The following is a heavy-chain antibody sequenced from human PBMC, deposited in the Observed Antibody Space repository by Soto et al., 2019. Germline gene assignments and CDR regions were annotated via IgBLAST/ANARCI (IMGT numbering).Heavy chain of an antibody. V-gene: IGHV1-2*04. D-gene: IGHD2-15*01. Sequence: ASVKVSCKASGYTFTGHYIHWVRQAPGQGLEWMGWINPNTGGTNYAQNFQGWITMTRDTSITTAYMELTRLRSDDSAVYYCAREKCSGGSCYAAYMDVWGKGTTVTVSS. J-gene: IGHJ6*03. CDR1: GYTFTGHY. CDR2: INPNTGGT. CDR3: AREKCSGGSCYAAYMDV.